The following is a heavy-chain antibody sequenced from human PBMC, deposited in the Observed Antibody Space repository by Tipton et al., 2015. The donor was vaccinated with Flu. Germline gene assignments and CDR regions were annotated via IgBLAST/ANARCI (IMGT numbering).Heavy chain of an antibody. CDR2: IYSSGGS. V-gene: IGHV4-4*07. J-gene: IGHJ5*02. Sequence: LRLSCTVSGGSLSSYYWSWIRQPAGKGLEWIGRIYSSGGSKYNPSLRGRLTMSVDASKKEFSLKLNSVTAADTAVYYCARVSRGGFDPWGQGALVTVSS. CDR3: ARVSRGGFDP. CDR1: GGSLSSYY.